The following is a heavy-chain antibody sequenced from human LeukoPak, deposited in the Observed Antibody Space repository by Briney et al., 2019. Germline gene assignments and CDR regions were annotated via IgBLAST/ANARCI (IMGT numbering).Heavy chain of an antibody. D-gene: IGHD3-22*01. J-gene: IGHJ4*02. CDR1: GFTFRSYA. Sequence: PGGSLRLSCAASGFTFRSYAMTWVRQAPGKGLEWVSVIYSGGSTNYAGTVKGRFTISRDNSKNTMYLQMNSLRAEDTAVYYCARQLSGYYYDYWGQGTLVTVSS. CDR3: ARQLSGYYYDY. CDR2: IYSGGST. V-gene: IGHV3-66*04.